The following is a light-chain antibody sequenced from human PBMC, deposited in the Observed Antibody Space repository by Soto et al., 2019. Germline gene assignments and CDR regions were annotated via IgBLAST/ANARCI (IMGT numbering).Light chain of an antibody. V-gene: IGLV1-40*01. CDR3: QSYDSSLSAL. J-gene: IGLJ3*02. CDR1: SSNIGAGYD. Sequence: QYVLTQPPSVSGAPGQRVTISCTGSSSNIGAGYDVHWYQQLPGTAPKLLIYGNSNRPSGVPDRFSGSKSGTSASLAITGLQAEDEAGYYCQSYDSSLSALFGGGTKLTVL. CDR2: GNS.